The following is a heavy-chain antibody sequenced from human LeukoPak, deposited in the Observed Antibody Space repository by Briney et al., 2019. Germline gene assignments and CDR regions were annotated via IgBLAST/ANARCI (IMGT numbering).Heavy chain of an antibody. CDR3: ARTRFGEYYYYGMDV. D-gene: IGHD3-10*01. V-gene: IGHV1-18*01. CDR1: GYTFTSYG. Sequence: ASVKVPCKASGYTFTSYGISWVRQAPGQGLEWMGWISAYNGNTNYAQKLQGRVTMTTDTSASTAYMELSSLRSEDTAVYYCARTRFGEYYYYGMDVWGQGTTVTVSS. J-gene: IGHJ6*02. CDR2: ISAYNGNT.